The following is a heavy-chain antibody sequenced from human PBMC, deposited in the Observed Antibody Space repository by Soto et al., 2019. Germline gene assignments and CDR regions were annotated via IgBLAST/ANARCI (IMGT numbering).Heavy chain of an antibody. V-gene: IGHV1-18*01. CDR1: GYTFTSYG. D-gene: IGHD1-1*01. Sequence: QVHLVQSGAEVKKPGASVKVSCKASGYTFTSYGITWVRQAPGHGLEWMGWISAHNGNTDYAQKLQGRVIVPRDTSTSTAYVELSSLISDDTAVYYCARGRYGDYWGQGAVVTVSS. J-gene: IGHJ4*02. CDR2: ISAHNGNT. CDR3: ARGRYGDY.